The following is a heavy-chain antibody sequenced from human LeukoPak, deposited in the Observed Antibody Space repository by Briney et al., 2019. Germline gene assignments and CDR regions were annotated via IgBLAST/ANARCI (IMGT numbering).Heavy chain of an antibody. Sequence: PGESLRLSCAASGFTFTTYRMNWVRQAPGKGLEWVANIQQNGTEKYYVDSVKGRFTISRDNAKNSLYLQMNSLRAEDTAVYYCASLYCGGDCYLEYYYYMDVWGKGTTVTVSS. CDR2: IQQNGTEK. CDR3: ASLYCGGDCYLEYYYYMDV. J-gene: IGHJ6*03. D-gene: IGHD2-21*02. V-gene: IGHV3-7*01. CDR1: GFTFTTYR.